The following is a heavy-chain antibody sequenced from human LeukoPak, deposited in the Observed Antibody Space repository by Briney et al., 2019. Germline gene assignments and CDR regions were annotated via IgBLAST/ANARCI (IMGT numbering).Heavy chain of an antibody. CDR1: GGSISSYY. CDR2: IYTSGST. J-gene: IGHJ3*02. D-gene: IGHD2-21*02. CDR3: ARGRSRVVTVIRKAFDI. V-gene: IGHV4-4*07. Sequence: PSETLSLTCTVSGGSISSYYWSWIRQPAGKGLEWIGRIYTSGSTNYNPSLKSRVTMSVDTPKNQFSLKLSSVSAADTAVYCCARGRSRVVTVIRKAFDIWGQGTMVTVSS.